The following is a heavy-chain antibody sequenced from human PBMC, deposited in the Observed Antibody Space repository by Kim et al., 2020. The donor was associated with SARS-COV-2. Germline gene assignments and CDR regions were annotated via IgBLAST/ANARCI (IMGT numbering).Heavy chain of an antibody. V-gene: IGHV3-30*07. D-gene: IGHD4-4*01. CDR3: ARDSATVTTNAGAFDI. J-gene: IGHJ3*02. Sequence: SVKGRFTISRDNSKNTLYLQMNSLRAEDTAVYYCARDSATVTTNAGAFDIWGQGTMVTVSS.